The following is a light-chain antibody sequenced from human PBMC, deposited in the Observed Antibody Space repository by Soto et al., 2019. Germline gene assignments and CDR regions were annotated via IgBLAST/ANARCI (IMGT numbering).Light chain of an antibody. Sequence: EIVLTQSPGTLSLSPGESATLSCRASQSVSSHLAWDQQKPGQAPRLLIYGASTRATGSPARFSGSGSGTDLTLTISGLEPEDFAVYYCQQRSNWPPITFGQGTRLEIK. CDR3: QQRSNWPPIT. CDR1: QSVSSH. J-gene: IGKJ5*01. V-gene: IGKV3-11*01. CDR2: GAS.